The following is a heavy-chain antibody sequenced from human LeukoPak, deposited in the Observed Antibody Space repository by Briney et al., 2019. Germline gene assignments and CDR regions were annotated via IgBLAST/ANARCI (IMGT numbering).Heavy chain of an antibody. J-gene: IGHJ4*02. CDR3: AKAGPAMAPRGGYFYFDY. V-gene: IGHV3-23*01. Sequence: GGSLRLSCAASGFTFSSYAMSWVRQAPGKGLEWVSAISGSGGSTYYADSVKGRFTISRDNSKNTLYLQMNSLRAEDTAVYYCAKAGPAMAPRGGYFYFDYWGQGTLVTVSS. CDR1: GFTFSSYA. CDR2: ISGSGGST. D-gene: IGHD5-18*01.